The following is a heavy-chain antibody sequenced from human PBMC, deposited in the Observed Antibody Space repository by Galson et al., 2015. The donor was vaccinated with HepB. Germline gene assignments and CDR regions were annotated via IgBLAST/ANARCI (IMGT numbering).Heavy chain of an antibody. CDR1: GYTFTSYG. V-gene: IGHV1-18*04. CDR2: ISAYNGNT. Sequence: SVKVSCKASGYTFTSYGISWVRQAPGQGLERMGWISAYNGNTNYAQKLQGRVTMTTDTSTSTAYMELRSLRSDDTAVYYCARSTWPVGSWFDPWGQGTLVTVSS. J-gene: IGHJ5*02. CDR3: ARSTWPVGSWFDP.